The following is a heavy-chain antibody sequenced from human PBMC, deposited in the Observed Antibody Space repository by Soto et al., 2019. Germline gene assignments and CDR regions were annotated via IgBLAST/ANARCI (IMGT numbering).Heavy chain of an antibody. V-gene: IGHV1-8*01. J-gene: IGHJ6*02. CDR2: MNPNSGNT. D-gene: IGHD2-2*03. CDR3: ARLDIVVVPAARGGYYYGMDV. CDR1: GYTFTSYD. Sequence: ASVKVSCKASGYTFTSYDINLVRQATGQGLEWMGWMNPNSGNTGYAQKFQGRVTMTRNTSISTAYMELSSLRSEDTAVYYCARLDIVVVPAARGGYYYGMDVWGQGTTVTVSS.